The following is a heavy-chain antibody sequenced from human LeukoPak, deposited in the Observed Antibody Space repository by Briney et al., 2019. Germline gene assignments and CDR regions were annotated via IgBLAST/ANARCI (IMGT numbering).Heavy chain of an antibody. V-gene: IGHV3-30*18. CDR3: AKEDYGDYNFDY. Sequence: GGSLRLSCAASGFTFSSYGMHWVRQAPGKGLEWVAVISYDGSNKYYADSVKGRFTIFRDSSKNTLYLQMNSLRAEDTAVYYCAKEDYGDYNFDYWGQGTLVTVSS. CDR2: ISYDGSNK. J-gene: IGHJ4*02. CDR1: GFTFSSYG. D-gene: IGHD4-17*01.